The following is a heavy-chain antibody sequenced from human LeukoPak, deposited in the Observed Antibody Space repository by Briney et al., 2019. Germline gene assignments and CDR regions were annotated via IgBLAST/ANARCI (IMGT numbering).Heavy chain of an antibody. CDR3: ARDHYYDSSGYNGWFDP. CDR2: ISSSSSYI. D-gene: IGHD3-22*01. J-gene: IGHJ5*02. Sequence: PGGSLRLSCAASGFTFSNYSMNWVRQAPGKGLEWVSSISSSSSYIYYADSVKGRFTISRDNAKNSLYLQINGLRAEDTAVYYCARDHYYDSSGYNGWFDPWGQGTLVTVSS. V-gene: IGHV3-21*01. CDR1: GFTFSNYS.